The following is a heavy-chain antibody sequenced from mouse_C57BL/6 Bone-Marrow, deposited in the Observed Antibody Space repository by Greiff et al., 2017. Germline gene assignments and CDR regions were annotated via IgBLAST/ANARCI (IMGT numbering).Heavy chain of an antibody. CDR2: ISDGGSYT. CDR3: ARDDETGAY. Sequence: EVQVVESGGGLVKPGGSLKLSCAASGFTFSSYAMSWVRQTPEKRLEWVATISDGGSYTYYPDNVKGRFTISRDNAKNNLYLQMSHLKSEDTAMYYCARDDETGAYWGQGTLGTVSA. D-gene: IGHD4-1*01. J-gene: IGHJ3*01. V-gene: IGHV5-4*01. CDR1: GFTFSSYA.